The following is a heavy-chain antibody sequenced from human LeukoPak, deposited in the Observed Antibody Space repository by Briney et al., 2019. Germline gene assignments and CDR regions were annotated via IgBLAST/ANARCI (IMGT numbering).Heavy chain of an antibody. CDR1: GGSISSSSYY. CDR3: ARGGGGYAAED. D-gene: IGHD5-12*01. Sequence: PSETRSLTCTVSGGSISSSSYYWGWIRQPPGKGLEWIGSIYYIGSTYYNPSLKSRVTISVDTSKNQFSVKLSSVTAADTAVYYCARGGGGYAAEDWGQGTLVTVSS. V-gene: IGHV4-39*01. CDR2: IYYIGST. J-gene: IGHJ4*02.